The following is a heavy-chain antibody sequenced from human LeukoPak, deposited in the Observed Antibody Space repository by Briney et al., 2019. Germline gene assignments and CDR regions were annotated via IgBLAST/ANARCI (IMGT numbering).Heavy chain of an antibody. CDR1: GFIFSNYW. D-gene: IGHD3-9*01. Sequence: GGSLRLSCAASGFIFSNYWMSWVRQAPGKGLEWVANIKPDGSEKYYVDSLKGRFTISRDNSKNTLYLQMNSLRAEDTAVYYCARDPVLRYFDWLYQDGMDVWGQGTTVTVSS. CDR2: IKPDGSEK. V-gene: IGHV3-7*01. J-gene: IGHJ6*02. CDR3: ARDPVLRYFDWLYQDGMDV.